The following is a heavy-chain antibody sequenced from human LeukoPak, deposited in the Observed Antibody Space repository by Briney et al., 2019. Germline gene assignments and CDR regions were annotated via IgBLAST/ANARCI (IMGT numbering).Heavy chain of an antibody. D-gene: IGHD3-10*01. J-gene: IGHJ4*02. Sequence: GGSLRLSCAASGLIFSRYWMSWVLQAPGKGLEWVANIKKDGSEKYYVDSVKGRFTISRDNAKHSLYMQMNSLRAEDTAVYYCAREGWFGELEYWGQGTLLTVSS. CDR2: IKKDGSEK. V-gene: IGHV3-7*05. CDR3: AREGWFGELEY. CDR1: GLIFSRYW.